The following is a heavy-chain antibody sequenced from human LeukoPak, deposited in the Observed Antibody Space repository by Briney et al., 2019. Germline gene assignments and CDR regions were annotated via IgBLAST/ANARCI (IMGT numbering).Heavy chain of an antibody. J-gene: IGHJ5*02. CDR2: INPNSGGT. CDR1: GYTFTGYY. Sequence: EASVKASCKASGYTFTGYYMHWVRQAPGQGLEWMGWINPNSGGTNYAQKFQGRVTMTRDTSISTAYMELSRLRSDDTAVYYCARGGYSNAGWFDPWGQGTLVTVSS. D-gene: IGHD2-2*03. V-gene: IGHV1-2*02. CDR3: ARGGYSNAGWFDP.